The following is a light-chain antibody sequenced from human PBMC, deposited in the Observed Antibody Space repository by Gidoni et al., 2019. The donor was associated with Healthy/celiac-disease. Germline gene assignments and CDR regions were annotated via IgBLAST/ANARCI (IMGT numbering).Light chain of an antibody. J-gene: IGKJ3*01. CDR2: DAS. V-gene: IGKV3-11*01. CDR1: QSVSSY. CDR3: QQRSNWPPNFT. Sequence: EIVLTPSPATLSLSPGERATLSCRASQSVSSYLAWYQQKPGQAPRLLIYDASNRATGIPARFSGSGSGTDFTLTISSLEPEDFAVYYCQQRSNWPPNFTFGPGTKVDIK.